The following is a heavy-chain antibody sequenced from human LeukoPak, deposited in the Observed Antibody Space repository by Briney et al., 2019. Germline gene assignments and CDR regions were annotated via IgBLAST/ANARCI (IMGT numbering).Heavy chain of an antibody. Sequence: ASVKVSCKGSGYTLINHAFSWVRQAPGQGLEWMGWISADNGNTNHAQKFQGRVSLTTDTSTSTAYMELSGLRSDDTAVYYCARDPSRYTSSWRGGPYFDYWGQGTLVTVSS. D-gene: IGHD6-13*01. V-gene: IGHV1-18*04. CDR3: ARDPSRYTSSWRGGPYFDY. CDR1: GYTLINHA. J-gene: IGHJ4*02. CDR2: ISADNGNT.